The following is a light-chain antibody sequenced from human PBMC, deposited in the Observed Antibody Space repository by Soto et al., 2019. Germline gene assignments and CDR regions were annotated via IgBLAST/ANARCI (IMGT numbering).Light chain of an antibody. CDR1: QDISNH. CDR3: QKHDGVPL. V-gene: IGKV1-33*01. J-gene: IGKJ3*01. CDR2: DAS. Sequence: DIQLTQSPSSLSASVGDRVTITCQASQDISNHLNWYQQKPGKAPNLLIYDASDLETAVPSRFSGGESGTFFSFTINSLQPEDIATYYCQKHDGVPLFGPGTKVEIK.